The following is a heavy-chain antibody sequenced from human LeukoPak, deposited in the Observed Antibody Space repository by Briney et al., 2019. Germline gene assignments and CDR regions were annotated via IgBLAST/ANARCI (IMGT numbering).Heavy chain of an antibody. CDR2: LSGSGSST. Sequence: GGSLRLSCAASGLTFRYYGMSWVRQAPGKGLEWVSSLSGSGSSTHYADSVKGRFTISRDNSKNTLYLQMNSLRAEDTAVYYCAKGRGAAAADGMDAWGQGTTVTVPS. J-gene: IGHJ6*02. CDR3: AKGRGAAAADGMDA. D-gene: IGHD6-25*01. CDR1: GLTFRYYG. V-gene: IGHV3-23*01.